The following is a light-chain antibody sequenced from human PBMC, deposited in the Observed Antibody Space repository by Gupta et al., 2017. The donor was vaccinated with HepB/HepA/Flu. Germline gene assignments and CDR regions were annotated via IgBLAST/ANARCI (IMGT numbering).Light chain of an antibody. Sequence: EIVLTQSPGTLSLSPGERATLSCRASQSLSNNYVGWYQQKPGQAPRLRIYGASSRATGIPDRFRGSGSGTDFTLTISRLEPEDFGVDHCQQYDTSPVTFGQGTRLEIK. CDR3: QQYDTSPVT. V-gene: IGKV3-20*01. CDR2: GAS. CDR1: QSLSNNY. J-gene: IGKJ5*01.